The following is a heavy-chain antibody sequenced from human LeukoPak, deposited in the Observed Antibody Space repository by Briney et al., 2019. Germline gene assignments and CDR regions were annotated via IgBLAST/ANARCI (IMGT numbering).Heavy chain of an antibody. J-gene: IGHJ5*02. CDR1: GGSISSSSYY. V-gene: IGHV4-39*07. D-gene: IGHD2-2*02. CDR3: ARDSPDCSSITCYKDWFDP. CDR2: VYYSGST. Sequence: SETLSLTCTVSGGSISSSSYYWGWIRQPPGTGLEWIGSVYYSGSTYYNPSLQSRVTISVDTSKNQFSLKVSSVTAADTAVYYCARDSPDCSSITCYKDWFDPWGQGTLVTVSS.